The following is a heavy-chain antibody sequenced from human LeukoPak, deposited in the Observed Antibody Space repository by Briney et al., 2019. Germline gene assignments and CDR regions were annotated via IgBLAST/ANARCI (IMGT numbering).Heavy chain of an antibody. CDR3: VKELKVGGFTVGFDY. CDR2: ITPGAGT. CDR1: EFTFSKFA. D-gene: IGHD1-26*01. J-gene: IGHJ4*02. Sequence: GGSLRLSCAAFEFTFSKFAMSWVRQAPGKGLEWISFITPGAGTYYADSVRGRFTISRDNSKNTLYLQLNSLRPEDTAVYYCVKELKVGGFTVGFDYWGQGTLATVSS. V-gene: IGHV3-23*01.